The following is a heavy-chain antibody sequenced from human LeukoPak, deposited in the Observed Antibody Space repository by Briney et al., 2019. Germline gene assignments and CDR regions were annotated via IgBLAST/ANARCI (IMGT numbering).Heavy chain of an antibody. CDR1: GYTFTSYY. CDR3: ARDREVGATQRCFDY. Sequence: ASVKVSCKASGYTFTSYYLHWVRQATGQGLEWMGVINPSGGDTTYAQKLQGRVTMSRDTSTNTVYMDLSSLRSEDSALYYCARDREVGATQRCFDYWGQGTLVTVSS. V-gene: IGHV1-46*01. D-gene: IGHD1-26*01. CDR2: INPSGGDT. J-gene: IGHJ4*02.